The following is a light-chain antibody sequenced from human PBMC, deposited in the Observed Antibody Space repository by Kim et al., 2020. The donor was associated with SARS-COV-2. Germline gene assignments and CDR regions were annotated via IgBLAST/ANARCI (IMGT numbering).Light chain of an antibody. Sequence: GKPVTISCTRSSGSIKSNYVQWYQQRPGSSPTTVIYEDDQRPAGVPDRFSGSIDSSTNSASLTIAGLETEDEADFYCQSYDGTNWVFGGGTQLTVL. J-gene: IGLJ3*02. CDR2: EDD. CDR3: QSYDGTNWV. V-gene: IGLV6-57*01. CDR1: SGSIKSNY.